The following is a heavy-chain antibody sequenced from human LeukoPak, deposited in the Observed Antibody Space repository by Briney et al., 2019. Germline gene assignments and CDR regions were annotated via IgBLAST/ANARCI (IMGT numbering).Heavy chain of an antibody. V-gene: IGHV3-33*01. J-gene: IGHJ3*02. D-gene: IGHD2-2*01. CDR1: GFTFSSYG. CDR2: IWYDGSNK. Sequence: GGSLRLSCAASGFTFSSYGMHWVRQAPGKGLEWVAVIWYDGSNKYYADSVKGRFTISRDNSKNTLYLQMNSLRAEGTAVYYCKVVPAAGDAFDIWGQGTMVTVSS. CDR3: KVVPAAGDAFDI.